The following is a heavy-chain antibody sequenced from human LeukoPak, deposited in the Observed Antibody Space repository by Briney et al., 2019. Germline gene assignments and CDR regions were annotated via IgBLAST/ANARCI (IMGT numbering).Heavy chain of an antibody. V-gene: IGHV3-7*05. CDR2: IKQDGIEK. Sequence: GGSVRLSCAASGFTFSDYWMIWVRQPPGKGLQWVANIKQDGIEKYYVDSVKGRFTISRDNAKNSLFLQMDSLSAEDTALYYCARITTRYFDYWGQGTLVTVSS. J-gene: IGHJ4*03. CDR3: ARITTRYFDY. D-gene: IGHD1-1*01. CDR1: GFTFSDYW.